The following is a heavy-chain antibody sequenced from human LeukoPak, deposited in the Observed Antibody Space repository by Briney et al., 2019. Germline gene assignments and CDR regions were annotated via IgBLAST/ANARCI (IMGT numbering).Heavy chain of an antibody. J-gene: IGHJ4*02. CDR3: ARDWGSAAHLPSLDY. CDR2: ISGNSVWK. CDR1: GLLFNFFN. V-gene: IGHV3-21*06. D-gene: IGHD6-13*01. Sequence: GGSLRLLCGASGLLFNFFNMKWVPHAPGKGGGGGSSISGNSVWKYHAESLRGRFTISRDNAKNSLYLAMTSLSDEDTAVYFCARDWGSAAHLPSLDYWGRGTPVTVPS.